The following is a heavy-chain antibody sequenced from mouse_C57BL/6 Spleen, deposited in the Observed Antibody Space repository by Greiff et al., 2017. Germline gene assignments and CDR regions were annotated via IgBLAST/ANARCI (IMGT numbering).Heavy chain of an antibody. CDR2: IYPGSGST. D-gene: IGHD1-1*01. CDR1: GYTFTSYW. J-gene: IGHJ4*01. V-gene: IGHV1-55*01. Sequence: QVQLKQSGAELVKPGASVKMSCKASGYTFTSYWITWVKQRPGQGLEWIGDIYPGSGSTNYNEKFKSKATLTVDTSSSTAYMQLSSLTSEDSAVYYCARWMDYGSSSYAMDYWGQGTSVTVSS. CDR3: ARWMDYGSSSYAMDY.